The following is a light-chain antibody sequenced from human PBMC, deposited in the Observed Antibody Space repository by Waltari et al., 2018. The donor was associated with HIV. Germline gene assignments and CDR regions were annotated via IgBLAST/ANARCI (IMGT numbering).Light chain of an antibody. CDR3: ATWDVSLNGYVL. CDR2: NNN. V-gene: IGLV1-44*01. J-gene: IGLJ2*01. Sequence: QSVLTQPPSASGTPGQRVTISCSGSSSNIGPNIVSCYQHLPPTAPKLLIYNNNQRPSGVPDRFSGSKSGTSASLAISGLQSEDEADYYCATWDVSLNGYVLFGGGTKVTVL. CDR1: SSNIGPNI.